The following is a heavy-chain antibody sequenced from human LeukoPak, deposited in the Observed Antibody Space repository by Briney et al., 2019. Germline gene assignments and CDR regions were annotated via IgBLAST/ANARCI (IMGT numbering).Heavy chain of an antibody. CDR3: AKGNWGERLDWYFDL. CDR1: GFTFSSYG. Sequence: PGRSLRLSCAASGFTFSSYGMHWVRQAPGKGLEWVAVISYDGSNKYYADSVKGRFTISRDNSKTTMYLQMNSLRAEDTAVYYCAKGNWGERLDWYFDLWGRGTLVTVSS. V-gene: IGHV3-30*18. CDR2: ISYDGSNK. J-gene: IGHJ2*01. D-gene: IGHD1-26*01.